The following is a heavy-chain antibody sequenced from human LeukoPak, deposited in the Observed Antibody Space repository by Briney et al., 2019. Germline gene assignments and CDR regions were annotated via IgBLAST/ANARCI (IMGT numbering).Heavy chain of an antibody. CDR1: GLTVSSNY. CDR3: TRTSVSGDGYKVGYFDY. D-gene: IGHD5-24*01. Sequence: GGSLRLSCAASGLTVSSNYMSWVRQAPGKGLEWVSLIYSSGSTYYADSVKGRFTISRDNSENTLFLQMNSLTADDTAMYYCTRTSVSGDGYKVGYFDYWGQGTLVTVSS. CDR2: IYSSGST. V-gene: IGHV3-53*01. J-gene: IGHJ4*02.